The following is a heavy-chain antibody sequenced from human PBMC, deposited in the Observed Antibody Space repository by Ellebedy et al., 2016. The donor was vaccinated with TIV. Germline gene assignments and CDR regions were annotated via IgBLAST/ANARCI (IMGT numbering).Heavy chain of an antibody. CDR1: GGSISSGDYY. CDR3: ARGGDGVVTASPNQEFDY. CDR2: IYYSGST. Sequence: MPSETLSLTCTVSGGSISSGDYYWSWIRQPPGKGLEWIGYIYYSGSTYYNPSLKSRVTISVDTSKNQFSLKLSSVTAADTAVYYCARGGDGVVTASPNQEFDYWGQGTLVTVSS. J-gene: IGHJ4*02. D-gene: IGHD3-3*01. V-gene: IGHV4-30-4*01.